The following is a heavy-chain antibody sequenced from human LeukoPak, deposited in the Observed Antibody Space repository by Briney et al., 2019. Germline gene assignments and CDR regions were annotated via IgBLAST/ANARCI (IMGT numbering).Heavy chain of an antibody. J-gene: IGHJ5*02. CDR3: ARSYTYYDFWSGYYPLWFDP. Sequence: PGGSLRLSCVVSGLTFSNYCMTWVRQAPGKGLEWVANIKKDGSEKFYVDSVKGRFTISRDNAKNSLYLQMNSLRAEDTAVYYCARSYTYYDFWSGYYPLWFDPWGQGTLVTVSS. CDR1: GLTFSNYC. CDR2: IKKDGSEK. V-gene: IGHV3-7*03. D-gene: IGHD3-3*01.